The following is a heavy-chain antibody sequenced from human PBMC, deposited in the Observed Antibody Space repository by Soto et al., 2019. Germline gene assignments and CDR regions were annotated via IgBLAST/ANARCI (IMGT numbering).Heavy chain of an antibody. D-gene: IGHD6-6*01. J-gene: IGHJ6*02. Sequence: ASVKVSCKASGYTFTSYGISWVRQAPGQGLEWMGWISAYNGNTNYAQKLQGRVTMTTDTSTSTAYMELRSLRSDDTAVYYCARDPRRGEGGAARHGMDVWGQGTTVTVSS. CDR1: GYTFTSYG. V-gene: IGHV1-18*01. CDR3: ARDPRRGEGGAARHGMDV. CDR2: ISAYNGNT.